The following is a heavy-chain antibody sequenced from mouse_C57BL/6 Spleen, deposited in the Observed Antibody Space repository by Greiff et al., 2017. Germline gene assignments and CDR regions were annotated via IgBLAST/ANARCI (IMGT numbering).Heavy chain of an antibody. V-gene: IGHV1-69*01. CDR2: IDPSDSYT. D-gene: IGHD2-2*01. CDR1: GYTFTSYW. Sequence: QVQLQQSGAELVMPGASVKLSCKASGYTFTSYWMHWVKQRPGQGLEWIGEIDPSDSYTNYNQKFKGKSTLTVDKSSSTAYMQLSSLTSEDSAVYYCARGGGYHWYFDVWGTGTTVTVSS. CDR3: ARGGGYHWYFDV. J-gene: IGHJ1*03.